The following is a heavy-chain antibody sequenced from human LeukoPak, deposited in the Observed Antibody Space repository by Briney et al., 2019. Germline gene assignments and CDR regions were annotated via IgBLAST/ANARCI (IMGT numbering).Heavy chain of an antibody. CDR2: IYTSGST. CDR1: GGSISSYY. Sequence: SETLSLTCTVSGGSISSYYWSWIRQPAGKGLEWIGRIYTSGSTNYNPSLKSRVTTSVDTSKNQFSLELSSVTAADTAVYYCARDQIAAPRYYYMDVWGKGTTVTVSS. CDR3: ARDQIAAPRYYYMDV. V-gene: IGHV4-4*07. J-gene: IGHJ6*03. D-gene: IGHD3-22*01.